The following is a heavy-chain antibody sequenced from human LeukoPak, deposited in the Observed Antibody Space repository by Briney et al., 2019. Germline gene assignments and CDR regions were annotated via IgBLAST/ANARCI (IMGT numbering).Heavy chain of an antibody. J-gene: IGHJ4*02. CDR3: ARAGGDILTGYYGD. D-gene: IGHD3-9*01. CDR2: IYHSGST. V-gene: IGHV4-38-2*02. Sequence: SETLSLTCTVSGYSISSGYYWGWTRQPPGKGLEWIGSIYHSGSTYYNPSLKSRVTISVDTSKNQFSLKLSSVTAADTAVYYCARAGGDILTGYYGDWGQGTLVTVSS. CDR1: GYSISSGYY.